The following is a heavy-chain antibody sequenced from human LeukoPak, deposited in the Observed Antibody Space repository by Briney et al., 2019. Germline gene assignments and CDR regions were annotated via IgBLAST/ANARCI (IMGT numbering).Heavy chain of an antibody. D-gene: IGHD3-22*01. V-gene: IGHV5-51*01. J-gene: IGHJ4*02. CDR2: IYPDDSDT. CDR3: ARALDSSDRHYFDF. CDR1: GYSFTGYW. Sequence: GESLKISCKGSGYSFTGYWIGWVRQMPGKGLEWMGIIYPDDSDTRYSPSFQGQVTISADKSISTAYLQWSSLKASDTAMYYCARALDSSDRHYFDFWGQGTLVTVSS.